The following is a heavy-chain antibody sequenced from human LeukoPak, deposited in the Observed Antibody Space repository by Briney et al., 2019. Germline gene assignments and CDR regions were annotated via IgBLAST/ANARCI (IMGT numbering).Heavy chain of an antibody. CDR1: GGSISSYY. J-gene: IGHJ4*02. D-gene: IGHD3-9*01. CDR3: ARGPAGRYFDWYPHYFDY. CDR2: IYYSGST. V-gene: IGHV4-59*01. Sequence: KPSETLSLTCTVSGGSISSYYWSWIRQPPGKGLEWIGYIYYSGSTNYNPSLKSRVTISVDTSKNQFSLKLSSVTAADTAVYYCARGPAGRYFDWYPHYFDYWGQGTLVTVSS.